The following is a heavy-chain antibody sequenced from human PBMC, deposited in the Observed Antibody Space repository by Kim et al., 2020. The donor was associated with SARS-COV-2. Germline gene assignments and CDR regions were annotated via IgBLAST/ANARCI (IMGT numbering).Heavy chain of an antibody. CDR2: FYSDGST. CDR3: ARGKWELDY. J-gene: IGHJ4*02. V-gene: IGHV3-53*01. D-gene: IGHD1-26*01. CDR1: GFIVSSNY. Sequence: GGSLRLSCAASGFIVSSNYMTWVRQAPGKGLEWVSVFYSDGSTYYADSVKGRFTISRDNSKNTMYLQMNRLRAEDTAVYYCARGKWELDYWGQGTLVTVSS.